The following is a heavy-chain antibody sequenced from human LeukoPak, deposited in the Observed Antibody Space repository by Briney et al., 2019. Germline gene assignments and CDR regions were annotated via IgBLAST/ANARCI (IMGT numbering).Heavy chain of an antibody. D-gene: IGHD5-18*01. V-gene: IGHV4-34*01. CDR2: INHSGST. CDR3: ARGIQLWSIPYYYYMDV. CDR1: GGSFSGYY. J-gene: IGHJ6*03. Sequence: PSETLSLXCAVYGGSFSGYYWSWIRQPPGKGLEWVGEINHSGSTNYNPSLKSRVTISVDTSKNQFSLKLSSVTAADTAVYYCARGIQLWSIPYYYYMDVWGQGTMATVSS.